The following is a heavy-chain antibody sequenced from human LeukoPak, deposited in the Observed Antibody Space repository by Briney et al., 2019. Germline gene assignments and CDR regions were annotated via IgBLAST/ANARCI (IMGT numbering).Heavy chain of an antibody. D-gene: IGHD1-14*01. CDR3: AKGNQRAYDAFDI. Sequence: GGSLRLSCAASGFIFSNYAMSWVGQAPGKGLEWVSTISGGGGDTDYADSVKGRFTISRDNSKNTLHLQMSSLRAEDTAVYYCAKGNQRAYDAFDIWGQGTMVTVSS. V-gene: IGHV3-23*01. J-gene: IGHJ3*02. CDR1: GFIFSNYA. CDR2: ISGGGGDT.